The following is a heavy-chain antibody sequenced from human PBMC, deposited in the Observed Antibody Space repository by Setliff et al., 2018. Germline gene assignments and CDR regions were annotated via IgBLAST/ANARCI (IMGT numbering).Heavy chain of an antibody. J-gene: IGHJ4*02. CDR3: ARHPHYDSSGYRDY. CDR1: GGSISSGTYS. CDR2: GRTSISGLGWIGRTYISGNT. Sequence: SETLSLTCTVSGGSISSGTYSWTWIRQPAGEGPEWIGRTSISGLGWIGRTYISGNTDYNPSLKSRVSISVDRSKNQFSLKLTSVTAADTAVYYCARHPHYDSSGYRDYWGQGTLVTVSS. V-gene: IGHV4-61*02. D-gene: IGHD3-22*01.